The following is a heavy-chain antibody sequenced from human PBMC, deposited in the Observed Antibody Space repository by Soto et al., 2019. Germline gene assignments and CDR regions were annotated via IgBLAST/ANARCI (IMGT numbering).Heavy chain of an antibody. Sequence: QVQLVESGGGVVQPGRSLRLSCAASGFTFSSYGMHWVRQAPGKGLEWVAVISYDGSNKYYADSVKGRFTISRDNSKNTLYLQMNSLRAEDTAVYYCANGEYSSGWYYFDYWGQGTLVTVSS. CDR3: ANGEYSSGWYYFDY. D-gene: IGHD6-19*01. CDR1: GFTFSSYG. J-gene: IGHJ4*02. V-gene: IGHV3-30*18. CDR2: ISYDGSNK.